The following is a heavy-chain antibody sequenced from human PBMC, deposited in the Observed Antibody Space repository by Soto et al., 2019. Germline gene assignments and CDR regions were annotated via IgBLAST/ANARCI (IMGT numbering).Heavy chain of an antibody. CDR3: ARDLLSNRDL. CDR2: IWYDGSNK. J-gene: IGHJ2*01. V-gene: IGHV3-33*01. CDR1: GFTFSSYG. Sequence: QVQLVESGGGVVQPGRSLRLSCAASGFTFSSYGMHWVRQAPGKGLEWVAVIWYDGSNKYYADSVKGRFTISRDNSKNTLYLQMNSLRAEVTAVYYCARDLLSNRDLWGRGTLVTVSS.